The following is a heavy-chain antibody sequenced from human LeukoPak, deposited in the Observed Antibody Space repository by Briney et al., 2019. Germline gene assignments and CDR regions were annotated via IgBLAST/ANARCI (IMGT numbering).Heavy chain of an antibody. CDR3: AKKGSGLTGTTVGLDY. D-gene: IGHD1-20*01. CDR2: IRGDTTAT. V-gene: IGHV3-23*01. Sequence: GGSLRLSCAASGFTFNSAMTWVRQAPGKGLEWVSTIRGDTTATWYADSVKGRFTVSRDNSRSTLYLHMNSLRGEDTAVYYCAKKGSGLTGTTVGLDYWGQGTLVTVSS. CDR1: GFTFNSA. J-gene: IGHJ4*02.